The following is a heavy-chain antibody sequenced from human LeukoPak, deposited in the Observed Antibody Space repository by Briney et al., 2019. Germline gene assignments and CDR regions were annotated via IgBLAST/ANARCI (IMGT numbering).Heavy chain of an antibody. D-gene: IGHD3-22*01. J-gene: IGHJ4*02. Sequence: GGSLRLSCAASGFTFSSYSMTWVRQVPGKGLEWVSSISSSGSYINYAYSVKGRFTISRDNAKNSLFLQMNSLRAEDTAVYYCARGQTGYYDSSGYYYVYWGQGTLVTVSS. CDR2: ISSSGSYI. CDR3: ARGQTGYYDSSGYYYVY. V-gene: IGHV3-21*01. CDR1: GFTFSSYS.